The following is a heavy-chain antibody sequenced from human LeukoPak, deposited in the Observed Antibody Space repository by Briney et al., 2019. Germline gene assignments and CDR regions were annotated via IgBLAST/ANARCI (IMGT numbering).Heavy chain of an antibody. Sequence: GGSLRLSCAASGFTFSSYAMSWVRQAPGKGLEWVANIKEDGSEKYYVDSVKGRFTISRDSAKNSLYLQMNSLRVEDTAVYYCARDHNYGSDNWGQGTLVTVSS. V-gene: IGHV3-7*03. CDR2: IKEDGSEK. CDR1: GFTFSSYA. CDR3: ARDHNYGSDN. J-gene: IGHJ4*02. D-gene: IGHD5-18*01.